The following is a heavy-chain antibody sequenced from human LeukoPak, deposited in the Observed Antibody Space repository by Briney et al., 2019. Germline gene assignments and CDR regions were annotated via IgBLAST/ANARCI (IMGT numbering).Heavy chain of an antibody. J-gene: IGHJ4*02. CDR1: GYTFTGYY. V-gene: IGHV1-2*02. CDR2: INPNSNGT. CDR3: ARGDSSSSVALDY. Sequence: ASVKVSCKASGYTFTGYYMHWVRQAPGQGLEWMGWINPNSNGTNYAQKLQGRVTMTTDTSTSTAYMELRSLRSDDTAVYYCARGDSSSSVALDYWGQGTLVTVSS. D-gene: IGHD6-6*01.